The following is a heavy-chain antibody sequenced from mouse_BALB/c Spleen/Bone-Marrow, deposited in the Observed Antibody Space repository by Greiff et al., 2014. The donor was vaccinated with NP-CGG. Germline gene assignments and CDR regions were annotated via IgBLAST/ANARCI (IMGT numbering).Heavy chain of an antibody. Sequence: KLYCKASGYTFTSYWINWIKQRPGQGLEWIGRIAHGSGSTYYNEMFKGKAILTVETSSSQAYSQLSSLSSEDSAVYFCAYYGYDVNYWGQGTTLPGSS. V-gene: IGHV1S41*01. J-gene: IGHJ2*01. CDR2: IAHGSGST. D-gene: IGHD2-14*01. CDR3: AYYGYDVNY. CDR1: GYTFTSYW.